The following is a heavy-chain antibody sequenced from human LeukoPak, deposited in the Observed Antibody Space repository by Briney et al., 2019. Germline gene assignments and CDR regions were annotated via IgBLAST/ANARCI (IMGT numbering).Heavy chain of an antibody. V-gene: IGHV4-59*01. J-gene: IGHJ4*02. Sequence: SETLSLTCTVSGVSISSYYWSWIRQPPRKGLEWIGYIYYSGSTNYNPSLKSRVTISVDTSKNQFSLMLSSVTAADTAVYYCAREDYYGSGSYDYWGQGTLVTVSS. CDR2: IYYSGST. CDR1: GVSISSYY. CDR3: AREDYYGSGSYDY. D-gene: IGHD3-10*01.